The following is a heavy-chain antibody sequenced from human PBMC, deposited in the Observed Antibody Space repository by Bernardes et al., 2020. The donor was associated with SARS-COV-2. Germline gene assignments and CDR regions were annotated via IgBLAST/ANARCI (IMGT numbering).Heavy chain of an antibody. V-gene: IGHV3-23*01. D-gene: IGHD6-19*01. CDR1: GFTFSIYA. Sequence: GGSLRLSCAASGFTFSIYAMSWVRQAPGKGLEWVSTIGGAGVNTYYADSVRGRFTISRDNSKNTQYLQMNSLRAEDTAVYYCANQVAVAGHFDSWGQGTLVTVSS. CDR3: ANQVAVAGHFDS. J-gene: IGHJ4*02. CDR2: IGGAGVNT.